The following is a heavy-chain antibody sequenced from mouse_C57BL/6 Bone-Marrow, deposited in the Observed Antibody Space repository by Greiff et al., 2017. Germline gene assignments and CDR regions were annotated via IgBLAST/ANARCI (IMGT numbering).Heavy chain of an antibody. D-gene: IGHD4-1*02. J-gene: IGHJ3*01. CDR2: ISDGGSYT. CDR1: GFTFSSYA. V-gene: IGHV5-4*03. CDR3: ARANWVSWFAY. Sequence: EVKLMESGGGLVKPGGSLKLSCAASGFTFSSYAMSWVRQTPEKRLEWVATISDGGSYTYYPDKVKGRFTISRDNAKNNLYLQMSQLKSEDTAMYYWARANWVSWFAYWGQGTLVTVSA.